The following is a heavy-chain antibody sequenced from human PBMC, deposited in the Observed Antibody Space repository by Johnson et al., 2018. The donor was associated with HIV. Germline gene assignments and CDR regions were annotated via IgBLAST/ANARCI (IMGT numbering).Heavy chain of an antibody. CDR3: ARDLTGSYAVDI. Sequence: VQLVESGGGLVQPGGSLRLSCAASGFTFSSYAMSWVRQAPGKGLEWVSAISGSGGSTYYADSVKGRFTISRDNSKNTLDLEMNCLRAEDPAVYYCARDLTGSYAVDIWGHGTMVTVSS. J-gene: IGHJ3*02. CDR2: ISGSGGST. V-gene: IGHV3-23*04. CDR1: GFTFSSYA. D-gene: IGHD1-26*01.